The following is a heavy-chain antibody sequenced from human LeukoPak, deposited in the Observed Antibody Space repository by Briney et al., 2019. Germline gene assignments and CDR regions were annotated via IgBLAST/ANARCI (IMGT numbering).Heavy chain of an antibody. CDR2: INSDGRST. V-gene: IGHV3-74*01. J-gene: IGHJ5*02. CDR3: AREGYYDSSGPSWFDP. D-gene: IGHD3-22*01. Sequence: GGSLRLSCAASGFTFSSYWMHWVRQAPGKGLVWVSRINSDGRSTSYADSVKGRFTISRDNAKNTLYLQMNSLRAEDTAVYYCAREGYYDSSGPSWFDPWGQGTLVTVSS. CDR1: GFTFSSYW.